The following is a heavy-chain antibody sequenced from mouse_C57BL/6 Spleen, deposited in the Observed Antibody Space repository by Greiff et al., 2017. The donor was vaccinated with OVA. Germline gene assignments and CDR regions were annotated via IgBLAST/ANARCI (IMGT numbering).Heavy chain of an antibody. CDR1: GYTFTDYE. CDR3: TRWGLRYAMDY. Sequence: VQLQESGAELVRPGASVTLSCKASGYTFTDYEMHWVKQTPVHGLEWIGAIDPETGGTAYNQKFKGKAILTAEKSSSTAYMELRSLTSEDSAVYYCTRWGLRYAMDYWGQGTSVTVSS. V-gene: IGHV1-15*01. CDR2: IDPETGGT. J-gene: IGHJ4*01.